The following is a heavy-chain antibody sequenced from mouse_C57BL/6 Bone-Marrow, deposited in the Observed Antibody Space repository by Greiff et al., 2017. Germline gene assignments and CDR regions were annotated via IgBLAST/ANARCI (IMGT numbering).Heavy chain of an antibody. CDR1: GYTFTDYE. CDR3: TRWGATVVATPYAMDY. J-gene: IGHJ4*01. Sequence: QVQLQQSGAELVRPGASVTLSCKASGYTFTDYEMHWVKQTPVHGLEWIGAIDPETGGTAYNQKFKGKAILTADKSSSTAYMELRSLTSEDSAVXYCTRWGATVVATPYAMDYWGQGTSVTVSS. D-gene: IGHD1-1*01. V-gene: IGHV1-15*01. CDR2: IDPETGGT.